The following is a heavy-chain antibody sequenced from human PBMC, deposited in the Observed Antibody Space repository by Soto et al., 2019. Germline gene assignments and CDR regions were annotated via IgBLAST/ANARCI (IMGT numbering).Heavy chain of an antibody. Sequence: ASVKLSCKASGYTFTSNHVDWLRQAPGQGLEWMGMINPIGGSTNYAQKFQGRVTMTRDTSTSTVYMELSSLRSEDTAVYYCARALNYYDSLDIWGQGTMVT. J-gene: IGHJ3*02. CDR1: GYTFTSNH. CDR3: ARALNYYDSLDI. CDR2: INPIGGST. D-gene: IGHD1-26*01. V-gene: IGHV1-46*01.